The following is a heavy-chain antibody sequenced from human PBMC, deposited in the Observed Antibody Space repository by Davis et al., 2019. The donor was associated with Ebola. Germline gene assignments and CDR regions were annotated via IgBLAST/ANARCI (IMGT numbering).Heavy chain of an antibody. CDR2: ISIDGHSI. CDR3: AKERGAGSYYFDY. J-gene: IGHJ4*02. D-gene: IGHD1-26*01. Sequence: GESLKISCAASGFTFSSYEFNWVRQAPGEALEWLSYISIDGHSIYYAPSVKGRFTVSRDNSKNTLYLQMNSLRAEDTAVYYCAKERGAGSYYFDYWGQGTLVTVSS. V-gene: IGHV3-48*03. CDR1: GFTFSSYE.